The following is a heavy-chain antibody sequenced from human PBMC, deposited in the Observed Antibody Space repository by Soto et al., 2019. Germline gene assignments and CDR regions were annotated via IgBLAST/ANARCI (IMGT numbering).Heavy chain of an antibody. J-gene: IGHJ4*02. CDR1: GGSISSYY. Sequence: SETLSLTCTVSGGSISSYYWSWIRQPPGKGLEWIGYIYYSGSTNYNPSLKSRVTISIDTSKNQFSLKLSSVTAAYTAVYYFASRKSSPYFDYWRQGTLVTVSS. CDR3: ASRKSSPYFDY. D-gene: IGHD3-10*01. CDR2: IYYSGST. V-gene: IGHV4-59*08.